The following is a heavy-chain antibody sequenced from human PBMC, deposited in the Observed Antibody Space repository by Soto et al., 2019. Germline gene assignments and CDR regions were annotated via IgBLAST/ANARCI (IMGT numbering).Heavy chain of an antibody. D-gene: IGHD1-1*01. CDR2: TRNKANCYTT. Sequence: SGGSLRLSCAASGFTFSDHYMDWVRQAPGKGPEWVGRTRNKANCYTTEYAASVKGRFTISRDDSKNSLYLQMNSLKTEDTAVYYCARGRRNWNDGTTFDYWGQGTLVTVSS. V-gene: IGHV3-72*01. CDR3: ARGRRNWNDGTTFDY. J-gene: IGHJ4*02. CDR1: GFTFSDHY.